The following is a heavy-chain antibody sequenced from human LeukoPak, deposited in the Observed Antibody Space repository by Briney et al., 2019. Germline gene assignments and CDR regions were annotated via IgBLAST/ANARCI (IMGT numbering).Heavy chain of an antibody. J-gene: IGHJ5*02. Sequence: SETLSLTCTVSGGSISTYYWSWIRQPPGKGLEWIGYIYYSGRTNYNSSLKSRVTVSIDTSKNQFSLKLTSVTAADTAVYYCAREVVGATGWFDPWGQGTLVTVSS. V-gene: IGHV4-59*12. CDR1: GGSISTYY. CDR2: IYYSGRT. CDR3: AREVVGATGWFDP. D-gene: IGHD1-26*01.